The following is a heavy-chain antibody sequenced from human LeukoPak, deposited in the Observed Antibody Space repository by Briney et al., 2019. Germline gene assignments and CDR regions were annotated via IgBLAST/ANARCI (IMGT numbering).Heavy chain of an antibody. CDR2: IYHSGST. Sequence: SETLSLTCTVSGGSISSGGYYWSWIRQPPGKGLEWIGYIYHSGSTYYNPSLKSRVTISVDRSKNQFSLKLSSVTAADTAVYYCARVQWLVEGYFDYWGQGTLVTVSS. CDR1: GGSISSGGYY. CDR3: ARVQWLVEGYFDY. D-gene: IGHD6-19*01. V-gene: IGHV4-30-2*01. J-gene: IGHJ4*02.